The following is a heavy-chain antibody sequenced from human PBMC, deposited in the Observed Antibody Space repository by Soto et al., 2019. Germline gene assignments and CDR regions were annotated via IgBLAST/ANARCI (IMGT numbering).Heavy chain of an antibody. CDR1: GFTFGDYA. J-gene: IGHJ5*02. V-gene: IGHV3-49*03. CDR2: IRSKAYGGTT. D-gene: IGHD3-3*01. CDR3: TRDFGLRFLEPETFLDP. Sequence: GSLRLSCTASGFTFGDYAMSWFRQAPGKGLEWVGFIRSKAYGGTTEYAASVKGRFTISRDDSKSIAYLQMNSLKTEDTAVYYCTRDFGLRFLEPETFLDPWAQGTLVPVAS.